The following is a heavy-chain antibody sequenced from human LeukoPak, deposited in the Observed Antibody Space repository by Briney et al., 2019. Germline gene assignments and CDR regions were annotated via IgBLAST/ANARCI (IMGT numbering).Heavy chain of an antibody. Sequence: GGSLRLSCAASGFTFSSYSMNWVRQAPGKGLEWVSSISSSSSYIYYADSVKGRFTISRDNAKNSLYLQMDSLRAEDTAVYYCASARGPFSFDYWGQGTLVTVSA. CDR2: ISSSSSYI. V-gene: IGHV3-21*01. J-gene: IGHJ4*02. D-gene: IGHD3-16*01. CDR3: ASARGPFSFDY. CDR1: GFTFSSYS.